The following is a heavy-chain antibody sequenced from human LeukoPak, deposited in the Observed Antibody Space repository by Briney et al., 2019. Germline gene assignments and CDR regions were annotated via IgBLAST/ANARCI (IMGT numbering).Heavy chain of an antibody. J-gene: IGHJ4*02. CDR3: ATLGGAYAYNYGFDY. Sequence: GRSLRLSCAASGFTFSSYGMHWVRQAPGKGLEWVAVIWYDGSNKYYADSVKGRFTISRDNSKNTLYLQMNSLRAEDTAVYYCATLGGAYAYNYGFDYWGQGTLVTVSS. CDR1: GFTFSSYG. CDR2: IWYDGSNK. D-gene: IGHD5-24*01. V-gene: IGHV3-33*01.